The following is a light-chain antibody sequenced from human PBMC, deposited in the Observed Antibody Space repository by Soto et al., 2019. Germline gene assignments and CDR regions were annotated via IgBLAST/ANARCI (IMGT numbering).Light chain of an antibody. CDR1: QSVSNS. V-gene: IGKV3-11*01. CDR2: DVS. Sequence: EIVLTQSPATLSLSPGERVTLSCRASQSVSNSLAWYQQKHGQPPRLLIYDVSNRATDIPPKFSGSGSGTDFTLNITSLEPKDVAVYFCHQRYNWPRVTFGQGTQLEIK. CDR3: HQRYNWPRVT. J-gene: IGKJ5*01.